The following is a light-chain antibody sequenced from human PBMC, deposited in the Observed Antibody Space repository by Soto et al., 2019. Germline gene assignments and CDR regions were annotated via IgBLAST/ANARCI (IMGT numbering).Light chain of an antibody. CDR2: DAS. Sequence: EVVMTQSPATLSLSPRERATLSCRASQSVSSSLAWYQQRPGQVPRLLIYDASTRATGIPARFSGSGSGTEFTLSISSLQSEDFAVYYCQQYNNWPPLTFGGGTKVEIK. J-gene: IGKJ4*01. CDR3: QQYNNWPPLT. CDR1: QSVSSS. V-gene: IGKV3-15*01.